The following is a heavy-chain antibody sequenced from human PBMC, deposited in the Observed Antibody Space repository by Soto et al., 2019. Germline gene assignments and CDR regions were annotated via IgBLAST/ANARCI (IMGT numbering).Heavy chain of an antibody. J-gene: IGHJ4*02. CDR1: GGSFSSYS. CDR3: ATNRGGTPTRY. V-gene: IGHV1-18*01. Sequence: AALKVCCKASGGSFSSYSISWVRQAPGQGLEWMGWISAYNGNTNYAQKLQGRVTMTTDTSTSTAYMELRSLRSDDTAVYYCATNRGGTPTRYWAQGTLVTVSS. CDR2: ISAYNGNT. D-gene: IGHD3-16*01.